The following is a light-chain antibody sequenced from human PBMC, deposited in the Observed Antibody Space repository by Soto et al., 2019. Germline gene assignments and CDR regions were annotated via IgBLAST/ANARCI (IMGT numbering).Light chain of an antibody. V-gene: IGKV3-20*01. CDR1: QSVSSSY. J-gene: IGKJ1*01. CDR2: GPS. CDR3: QQYGYLGT. Sequence: EIVLTQSPGTLSLSPGERATLSCRASQSVSSSYLAWYQQKPGQAPRLLIYGPSSRATGIPDRFSGSGSGTDFTLTISRLEPEDFAVYYCQQYGYLGTFGQGTKVDIK.